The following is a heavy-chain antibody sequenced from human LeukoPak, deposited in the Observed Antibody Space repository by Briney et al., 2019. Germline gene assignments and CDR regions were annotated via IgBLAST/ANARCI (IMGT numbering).Heavy chain of an antibody. Sequence: SVKVSCKASGGTFSSYAISWVRQAPGQGLEWMGGIIPIFGTANYAQKFQGRVTITTDESTSTAYMELSSLGSEDTAVYYCARSKAAAGQRSARYYYMDVWGKGTTVTVSS. D-gene: IGHD6-13*01. V-gene: IGHV1-69*05. CDR2: IIPIFGTA. CDR3: ARSKAAAGQRSARYYYMDV. J-gene: IGHJ6*03. CDR1: GGTFSSYA.